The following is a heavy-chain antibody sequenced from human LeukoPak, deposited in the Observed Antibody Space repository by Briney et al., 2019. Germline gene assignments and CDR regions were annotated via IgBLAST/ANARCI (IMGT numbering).Heavy chain of an antibody. CDR1: GGSINSNNYY. D-gene: IGHD6-13*01. V-gene: IGHV4-39*01. CDR2: IYYSGTT. CDR3: ARVGRRSRGPYSSSWHWFDP. J-gene: IGHJ5*02. Sequence: SETLSLTCTVSGGSINSNNYYWAWVRQPPGKGLEWIATIYYSGTTYHNPSLKSRVTISVDTSKSQFSLKLSSVTAADTAVYYCARVGRRSRGPYSSSWHWFDPWGQGTLVTVSS.